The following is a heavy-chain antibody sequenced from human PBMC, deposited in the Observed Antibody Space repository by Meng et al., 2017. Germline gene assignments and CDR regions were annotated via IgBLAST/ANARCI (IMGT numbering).Heavy chain of an antibody. CDR1: GFTFRSYA. J-gene: IGHJ5*02. Sequence: QGKLVESGGGVVQPGRSLRFACEASGFTFRSYAMHWVRQAPGKGLEWVAVISYDGSNKYYADSVKGRFTISRDNSKNTLYLQMNSLRAEDTAVYYCARELYLAEFDPWGQGTLVTVSS. V-gene: IGHV3-30*01. CDR3: ARELYLAEFDP. CDR2: ISYDGSNK. D-gene: IGHD2-2*02.